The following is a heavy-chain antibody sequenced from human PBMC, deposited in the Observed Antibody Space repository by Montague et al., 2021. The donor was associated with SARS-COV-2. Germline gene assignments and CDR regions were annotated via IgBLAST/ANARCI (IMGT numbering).Heavy chain of an antibody. Sequence: SLRLSCAASGFTISGYAMHWVRQAPGQGLQWVAVISYDINYKYYGDAVKGRFTISRDTSKNTLYLQMNSLRDEDTAVYYCAKEGVVVGADGFDYWGQGTMVTASS. J-gene: IGHJ3*01. D-gene: IGHD3-22*01. V-gene: IGHV3-30-3*01. CDR3: AKEGVVVGADGFDY. CDR2: ISYDINYK. CDR1: GFTISGYA.